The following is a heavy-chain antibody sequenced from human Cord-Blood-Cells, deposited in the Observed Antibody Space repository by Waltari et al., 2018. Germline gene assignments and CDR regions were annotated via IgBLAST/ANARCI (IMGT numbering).Heavy chain of an antibody. CDR1: GFTFSSYG. V-gene: IGHV3-33*01. D-gene: IGHD2-15*01. Sequence: QVQLVESGGGVVQPGRSLRLSCAASGFTFSSYGMHWVRQAPGKGLGWVAVIWYDGSNKYYADSVKGRFTISRDNSKNTLYLQMNSLRAEDTAVYYCARDGGTICSGGSCYGDAFDIWGQGTMVTVSS. CDR2: IWYDGSNK. CDR3: ARDGGTICSGGSCYGDAFDI. J-gene: IGHJ3*02.